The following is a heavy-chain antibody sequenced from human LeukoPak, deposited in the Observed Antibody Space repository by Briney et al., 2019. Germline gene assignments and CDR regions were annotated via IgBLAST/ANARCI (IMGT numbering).Heavy chain of an antibody. J-gene: IGHJ5*02. CDR1: GYTFTSYA. CDR2: INTNTGNP. D-gene: IGHD3-22*01. CDR3: ASNYDSSGYYQNWFDP. Sequence: GASVTVSFKASGYTFTSYAMNWVRQAPGQGLEWMGWINTNTGNPTYAQGFTGRFVFSLDTSVSTAYLQISSLKAEDTAVYYCASNYDSSGYYQNWFDPWGQGTLVTVSS. V-gene: IGHV7-4-1*02.